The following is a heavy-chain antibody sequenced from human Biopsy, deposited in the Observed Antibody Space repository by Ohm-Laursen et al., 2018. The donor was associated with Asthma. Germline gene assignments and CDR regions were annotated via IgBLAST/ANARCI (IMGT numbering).Heavy chain of an antibody. D-gene: IGHD4-23*01. Sequence: SLRLSCAAPGFTFRSYAMHWVRQAPGEGLEWVTLISSDGHNKYYKDSVKGRFTISRDNSKLRLYLEINSLRVEDSAVYYCARESGQDSGGTGAFDRWGQGIMVAVSS. CDR2: ISSDGHNK. V-gene: IGHV3-30-3*01. J-gene: IGHJ3*02. CDR1: GFTFRSYA. CDR3: ARESGQDSGGTGAFDR.